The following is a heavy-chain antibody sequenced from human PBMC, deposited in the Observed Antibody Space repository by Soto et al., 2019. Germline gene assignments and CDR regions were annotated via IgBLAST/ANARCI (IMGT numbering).Heavy chain of an antibody. J-gene: IGHJ3*02. CDR2: ISSSSSYT. D-gene: IGHD4-4*01. Sequence: VGSLRLSCAASGFTFSDYYMSWIRQAPGKGLEWVSYISSSSSYTNYADSVKGRFTISRDNAKNSLYLQMNSLRAEDTAVYYCARDRTVTTFAFDTWGQGTMVTVSS. CDR3: ARDRTVTTFAFDT. CDR1: GFTFSDYY. V-gene: IGHV3-11*06.